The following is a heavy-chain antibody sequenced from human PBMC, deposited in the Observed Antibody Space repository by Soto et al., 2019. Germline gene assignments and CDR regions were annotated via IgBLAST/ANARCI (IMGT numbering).Heavy chain of an antibody. CDR1: GYTFTSYA. J-gene: IGHJ4*02. D-gene: IGHD5-12*01. CDR3: ARGSSGYARGEFGY. CDR2: INAGNGNT. Sequence: ASVKVSCKASGYTFTSYAMHWVRQAPGQRLEWMGWINAGNGNTKYSQKFQGRVTITRDTSASTAYMELSSLRSEDTAVYYCARGSSGYARGEFGYWGQGTLVTVSS. V-gene: IGHV1-3*01.